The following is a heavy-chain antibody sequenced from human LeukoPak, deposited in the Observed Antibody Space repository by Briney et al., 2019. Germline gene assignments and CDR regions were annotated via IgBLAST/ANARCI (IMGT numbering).Heavy chain of an antibody. Sequence: GGSLRLSCAASGFTFSSYWMSWVRQAPGKGLEWVANIKQDGSEKYYVDSVKGRFTISRDYAKNSLYLQMNSLRAEDTAVYYCARDQVVVAAIYFDYWGQGTLVTVSS. CDR2: IKQDGSEK. D-gene: IGHD2-15*01. J-gene: IGHJ4*02. V-gene: IGHV3-7*01. CDR3: ARDQVVVAAIYFDY. CDR1: GFTFSSYW.